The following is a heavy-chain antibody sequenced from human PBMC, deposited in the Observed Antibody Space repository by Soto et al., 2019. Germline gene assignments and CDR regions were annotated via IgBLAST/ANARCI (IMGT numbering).Heavy chain of an antibody. CDR1: GGSISSGGYS. CDR2: IYHSGST. D-gene: IGHD5-18*01. J-gene: IGHJ4*02. CDR3: ARARRTAMAPFDY. Sequence: QLQLQGSGSGLVKPSQTLSLTCAVSGGSISSGGYSWSWIRQPPGKGLEWIGYIYHSGSTYYNPSLKSRVTISVDRSKNQFSLKLSSVTAADTAVYYCARARRTAMAPFDYWGQGTLVTVSS. V-gene: IGHV4-30-2*01.